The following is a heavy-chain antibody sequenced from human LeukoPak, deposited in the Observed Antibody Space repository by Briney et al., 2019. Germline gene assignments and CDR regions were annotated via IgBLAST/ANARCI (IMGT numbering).Heavy chain of an antibody. CDR1: GGSISSHY. V-gene: IGHV4-59*08. D-gene: IGHD6-19*01. Sequence: SETLSLTCTVSGGSISSHYWSWIRQPPGKGLEWIGYIYYSGSTNYNPSLKSRVTISVDTSKNQFSLKLSSVTAADTAVYYCARHSSGIVLHAFDIWGQGTMVTVSS. CDR3: ARHSSGIVLHAFDI. J-gene: IGHJ3*02. CDR2: IYYSGST.